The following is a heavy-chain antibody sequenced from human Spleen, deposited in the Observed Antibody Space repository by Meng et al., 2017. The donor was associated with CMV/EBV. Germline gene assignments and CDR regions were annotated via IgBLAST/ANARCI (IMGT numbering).Heavy chain of an antibody. D-gene: IGHD2-2*02. CDR1: GFTLSSYP. J-gene: IGHJ4*02. V-gene: IGHV3-30*09. Sequence: GGSLRLSCAASGFTLSSYPMHWVRQPPGKGLEWVTYISYDGKDRFYANSVKGRFAVSRDNSRLYLQMDRLRSEDTAIYYCAKDGRYQLLYIGRGLPDYWGQGTLVTVSS. CDR2: ISYDGKDR. CDR3: AKDGRYQLLYIGRGLPDY.